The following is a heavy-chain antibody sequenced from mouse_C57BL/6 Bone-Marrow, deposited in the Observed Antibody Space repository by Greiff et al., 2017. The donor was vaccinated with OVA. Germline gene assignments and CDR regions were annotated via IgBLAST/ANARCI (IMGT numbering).Heavy chain of an antibody. CDR3: ARQIYYGTPYYFDY. V-gene: IGHV1-39*01. D-gene: IGHD2-1*01. J-gene: IGHJ2*01. CDR1: GYSFTDYN. CDR2: INPNYGTT. Sequence: VQLQQSGPELVKPGASVKISCKASGYSFTDYNMNWVKQSNGKSLEWIGVINPNYGTTSYNQKFRGKATLTVDQSSSTAYMQLNSLTSEDSAVYYCARQIYYGTPYYFDYWGQGTTLTVSS.